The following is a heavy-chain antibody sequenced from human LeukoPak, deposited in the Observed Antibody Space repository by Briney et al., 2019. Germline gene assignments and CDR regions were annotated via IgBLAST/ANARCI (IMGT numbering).Heavy chain of an antibody. V-gene: IGHV3-11*05. J-gene: IGHJ4*02. CDR2: ISSSSYT. Sequence: GGSLRLSCAAPGFTISDDYMSWIRQAPGKGLEWVSYISSSSYTNYADSVKGRFTISRDNSKNTLYLQMNSLRADDTAMYYCARGGPMATPHFDYGGQGALVTVSS. D-gene: IGHD5-24*01. CDR3: ARGGPMATPHFDY. CDR1: GFTISDDY.